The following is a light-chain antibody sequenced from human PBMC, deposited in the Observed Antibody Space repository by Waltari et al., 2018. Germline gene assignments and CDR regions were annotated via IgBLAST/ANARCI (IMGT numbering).Light chain of an antibody. V-gene: IGKV3-20*01. CDR2: GAS. J-gene: IGKJ1*01. CDR1: QSVSSNF. Sequence: EIVLTQSPGTLSLSPGETAALSCRASQSVSSNFLAWYQQNPGQAPRRLIFGASNRATGIPDRFSGSGSETDFTLTVSRLEPEDFAVYYCQQYGSSPQAFGQGTKVEI. CDR3: QQYGSSPQA.